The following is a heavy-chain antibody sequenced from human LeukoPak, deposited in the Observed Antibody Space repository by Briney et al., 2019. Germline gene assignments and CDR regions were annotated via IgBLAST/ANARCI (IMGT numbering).Heavy chain of an antibody. D-gene: IGHD1-26*01. V-gene: IGHV4-59*01. CDR1: GGSISSYY. Sequence: KPSETLSLTCTVSGGSISSYYWSWIRQPPGKGLEWIGYIYYSGSTNYNPSLKSRVTISVDTSKNQFSLKLSSLTAADTAVYYCARRGANSGSYSHFDLWGRGTLVTVSS. CDR2: IYYSGST. CDR3: ARRGANSGSYSHFDL. J-gene: IGHJ2*01.